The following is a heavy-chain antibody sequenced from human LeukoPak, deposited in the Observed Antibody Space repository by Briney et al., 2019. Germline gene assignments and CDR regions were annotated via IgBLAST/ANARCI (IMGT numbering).Heavy chain of an antibody. CDR2: INPSGGST. Sequence: ASARVSCKASGYTFTNYYMHWVRQAPGQGLEWMGIINPSGGSTSYAPKFQGRVTMTRDTSTSTVYMELSSLRSEDTAVYYCARERETALYYFDYWGQGNLGSVSS. V-gene: IGHV1-46*01. J-gene: IGHJ4*02. D-gene: IGHD5-18*01. CDR1: GYTFTNYY. CDR3: ARERETALYYFDY.